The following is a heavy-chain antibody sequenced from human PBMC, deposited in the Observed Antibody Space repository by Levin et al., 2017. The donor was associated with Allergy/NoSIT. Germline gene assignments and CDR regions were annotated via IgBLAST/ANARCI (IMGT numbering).Heavy chain of an antibody. CDR1: GGSISSYY. D-gene: IGHD2-2*01. Sequence: SETLSLTCTVSGGSISSYYWSWIRQPPGKGLEWIGYIYYSGSTNYNPSLKSRVTISVDTSKNQFSLKLSSVTAADTAVYYCARLYCSSTSCYAGMGLNWFDPWGQGTLVTVSS. CDR2: IYYSGST. V-gene: IGHV4-59*01. CDR3: ARLYCSSTSCYAGMGLNWFDP. J-gene: IGHJ5*02.